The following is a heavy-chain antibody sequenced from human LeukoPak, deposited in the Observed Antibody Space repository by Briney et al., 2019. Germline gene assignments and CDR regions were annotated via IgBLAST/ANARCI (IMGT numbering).Heavy chain of an antibody. CDR2: INTNTGNP. Sequence: ASVKVSCKASGYTFTKYAMNWLRQAPGQGLAWMGWINTNTGNPTYAQGFTGRFVFSLDTSASTAYLQISSLKAEDTAVYYCAREVPLGALDAFDIWGQGTMVTVSS. CDR3: AREVPLGALDAFDI. V-gene: IGHV7-4-1*02. CDR1: GYTFTKYA. J-gene: IGHJ3*02. D-gene: IGHD1-26*01.